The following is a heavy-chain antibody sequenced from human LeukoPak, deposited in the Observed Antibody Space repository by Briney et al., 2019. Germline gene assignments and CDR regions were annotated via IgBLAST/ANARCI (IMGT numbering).Heavy chain of an antibody. D-gene: IGHD6-19*01. CDR1: GGSISSYY. CDR3: ARLQGQWLLHDY. CDR2: IYYSGNT. Sequence: SETLSLTCTVSGGSISSYYWSWIRQPPGKGLEWIGYIYYSGNTDYNPSLKSRVTISVDTSRNQFSLKVTSVTAADTAVYYCARLQGQWLLHDYWGQGTLVTVSS. J-gene: IGHJ4*02. V-gene: IGHV4-59*01.